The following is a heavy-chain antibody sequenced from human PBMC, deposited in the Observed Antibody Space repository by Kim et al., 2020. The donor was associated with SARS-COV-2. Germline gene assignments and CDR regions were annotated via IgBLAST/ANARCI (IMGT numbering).Heavy chain of an antibody. Sequence: SVKVSCKASGGTFSSYAISWVRQAPGQGLEWMGRIIPILGIANYAQKFQGRVTITADKSTSTAYMELSSLRSEDTAVYYCARDLVPAAHREFDPWGQGTLVTVSS. CDR3: ARDLVPAAHREFDP. J-gene: IGHJ5*02. D-gene: IGHD2-2*01. V-gene: IGHV1-69*04. CDR2: IIPILGIA. CDR1: GGTFSSYA.